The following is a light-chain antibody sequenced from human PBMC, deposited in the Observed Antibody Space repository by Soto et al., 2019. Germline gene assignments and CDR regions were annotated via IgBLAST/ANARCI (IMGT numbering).Light chain of an antibody. J-gene: IGKJ1*01. V-gene: IGKV3-11*01. CDR2: DAS. CDR1: QSVSSY. Sequence: EIVLTQSPPTLSLSPGERATLSSRASQSVSSYLAWYQQKPGQAPRLLIYDASNRATGIPARFSGSGSGTDFTLTISSLEPEDFAVYYCQQRSNCPLTFGQGTKVEIK. CDR3: QQRSNCPLT.